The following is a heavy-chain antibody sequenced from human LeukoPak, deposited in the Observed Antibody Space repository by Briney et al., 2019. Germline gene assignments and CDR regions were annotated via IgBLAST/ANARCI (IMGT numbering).Heavy chain of an antibody. CDR2: TRPDGSET. CDR3: ARDASGYYDS. V-gene: IGHV3-7*01. D-gene: IGHD3-22*01. CDR1: GFIFTNFW. J-gene: IGHJ4*02. Sequence: PGGSLRLSCAASGFIFTNFWMSWVRQAPGKGLEWVANTRPDGSETYYVDSVRGRFTVSRDNAKNSLYLQMNTLRVEDTAVYFCARDASGYYDSWGQGTLSPSPQ.